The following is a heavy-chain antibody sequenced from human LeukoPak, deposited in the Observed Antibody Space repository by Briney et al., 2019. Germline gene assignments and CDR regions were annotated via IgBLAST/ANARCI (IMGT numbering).Heavy chain of an antibody. V-gene: IGHV4-61*02. CDR3: ARGPNWNPGWFDP. Sequence: SETLSLTCTVSGGSISSGRFYWTWIRQPAGKGLEWIGRIYTSGSTDYNPSLKSRVTISVDTSKNQFSLNLSSVTAADTAVYYCARGPNWNPGWFDPWGQGTLVTVSS. CDR2: IYTSGST. J-gene: IGHJ5*02. CDR1: GGSISSGRFY. D-gene: IGHD1-20*01.